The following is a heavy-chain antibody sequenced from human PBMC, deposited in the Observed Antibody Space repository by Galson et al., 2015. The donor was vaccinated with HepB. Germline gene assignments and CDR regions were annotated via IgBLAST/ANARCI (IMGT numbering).Heavy chain of an antibody. CDR3: AKDHRYFDY. V-gene: IGHV3-30*18. CDR2: ISYDGSNY. CDR1: GFTFSSHG. Sequence: LRLSCAASGFTFSSHGMFWVRQAPGKGLEWVAVISYDGSNYYYTDSVKGRFTISRDNSKNTLYLQMNSLRAEDTAVYYCAKDHRYFDYWGQGTLVTVSS. D-gene: IGHD3-16*02. J-gene: IGHJ4*02.